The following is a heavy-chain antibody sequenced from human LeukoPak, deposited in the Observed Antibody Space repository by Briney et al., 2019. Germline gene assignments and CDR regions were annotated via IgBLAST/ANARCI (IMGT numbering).Heavy chain of an antibody. CDR1: GFTFSSYS. D-gene: IGHD2-21*02. V-gene: IGHV3-21*01. J-gene: IGHJ4*02. CDR2: ISSSSSYI. CDR3: ARSRYCGGDCYSFDY. Sequence: GGSLRLSCAASGFTFSSYSMNWVRQAPGKGLEWVSSISSSSSYIYYADSVKGRFTISRDNAKNSLYLQMNSLRAEDTAVYYCARSRYCGGDCYSFDYWGQGTLVTVSS.